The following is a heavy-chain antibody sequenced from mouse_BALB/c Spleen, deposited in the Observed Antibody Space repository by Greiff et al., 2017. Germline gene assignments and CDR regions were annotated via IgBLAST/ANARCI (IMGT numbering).Heavy chain of an antibody. CDR1: GYTFTSYW. Sequence: VQLQQSGAELAKPGASVKMSCKASGYTFTSYWMHWVKQRPGQGLEWIGYINPSTGYTEYNQKFKDKATLTADKSSSTAYMQLSSLTSEDSAVYYCARSLLLRGYFDYWGQGTTLTVSS. V-gene: IGHV1-7*01. CDR2: INPSTGYT. J-gene: IGHJ2*01. CDR3: ARSLLLRGYFDY. D-gene: IGHD1-1*01.